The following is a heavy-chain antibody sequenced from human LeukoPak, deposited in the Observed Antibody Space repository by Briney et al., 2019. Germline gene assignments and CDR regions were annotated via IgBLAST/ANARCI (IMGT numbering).Heavy chain of an antibody. D-gene: IGHD3-22*01. Sequence: EASVKVSRKASGYTFTGYYMHWVRQAPGQGLEWMGWISPNSGGTNYAQNFQGRVTMTRDTSISTAYMELSRLRSDDTAVYYCAREYYDSSGYYSYYFDYWGQGTLVTVSS. CDR1: GYTFTGYY. J-gene: IGHJ4*02. CDR2: ISPNSGGT. CDR3: AREYYDSSGYYSYYFDY. V-gene: IGHV1-2*02.